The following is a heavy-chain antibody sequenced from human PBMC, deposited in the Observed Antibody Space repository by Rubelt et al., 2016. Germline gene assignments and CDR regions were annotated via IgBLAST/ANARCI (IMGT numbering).Heavy chain of an antibody. Sequence: QVQLQQWGAGLLKPSETLSLTCAVYGGSFSGYYWSWIRQPPGKGLEWIGEINHSGSTNYNPSRKVRVTISVDTSKNQCSLKLSSVTAADTAVYYCARDYRAVAGIALDYWGQGTLVTVSS. CDR1: GGSFSGYY. CDR3: ARDYRAVAGIALDY. D-gene: IGHD6-19*01. V-gene: IGHV4-34*01. CDR2: INHSGST. J-gene: IGHJ4*02.